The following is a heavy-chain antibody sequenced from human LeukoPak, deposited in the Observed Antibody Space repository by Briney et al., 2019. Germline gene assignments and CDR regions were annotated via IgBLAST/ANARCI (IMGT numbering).Heavy chain of an antibody. CDR1: GGTFSSYA. D-gene: IGHD2-2*01. CDR3: ARDLGVVVPNDAFDI. Sequence: GASVKVSCKASGGTFSSYAISWVRQAPGQGLEWMGGIIPIFGTANYAQKFQGRVTITADESKSTAYMELSSLRSEDTAVYYCARDLGVVVPNDAFDIWGQGTMVTVSS. J-gene: IGHJ3*02. V-gene: IGHV1-69*13. CDR2: IIPIFGTA.